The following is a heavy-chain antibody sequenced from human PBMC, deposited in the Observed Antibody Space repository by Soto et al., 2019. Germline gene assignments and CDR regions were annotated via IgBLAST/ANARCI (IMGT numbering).Heavy chain of an antibody. CDR1: GYTFTSYG. V-gene: IGHV1-18*01. CDR3: ASDVVVVPAAIPLPYYYYYGMDV. D-gene: IGHD2-2*01. Sequence: ASVKVSCKASGYTFTSYGISWVRQAPGQGLEWMGWISAYNGNTNYAQKLQGRVTMTTDTSTSTAYMELRSLRSDDTAVYYCASDVVVVPAAIPLPYYYYYGMDVWGQGTTVTVSS. CDR2: ISAYNGNT. J-gene: IGHJ6*02.